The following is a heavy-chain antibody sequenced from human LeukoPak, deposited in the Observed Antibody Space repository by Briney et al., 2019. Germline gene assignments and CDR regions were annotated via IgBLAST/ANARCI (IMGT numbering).Heavy chain of an antibody. J-gene: IGHJ4*02. D-gene: IGHD2-2*01. V-gene: IGHV4-59*08. Sequence: KPSETLSLTCTVSGGSISSYYWSWIRQPPGKGLEWIGYIYYSGSTNYNPSLKSRVTISVDTSKNQFSLKLSSVTAADTAVYYCARGYCSSTSCYWRYWGQGILVTVSS. CDR2: IYYSGST. CDR1: GGSISSYY. CDR3: ARGYCSSTSCYWRY.